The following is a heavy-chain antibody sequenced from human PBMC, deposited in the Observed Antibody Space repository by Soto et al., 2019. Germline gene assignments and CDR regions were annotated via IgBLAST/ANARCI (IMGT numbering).Heavy chain of an antibody. CDR1: GFTFTNYR. CDR3: ARAGDWNYVQDF. CDR2: INSDGTRI. D-gene: IGHD1-7*01. V-gene: IGHV3-74*01. J-gene: IGHJ4*02. Sequence: EVQLVESGGGLVQPGGSLRLSCAASGFTFTNYRIHWVRQAPGKGLVWVARINSDGTRINYADSVKGRFTISRDNAKNTVILQMNSLRDEDSAVYFCARAGDWNYVQDFWGQGTLVTVSS.